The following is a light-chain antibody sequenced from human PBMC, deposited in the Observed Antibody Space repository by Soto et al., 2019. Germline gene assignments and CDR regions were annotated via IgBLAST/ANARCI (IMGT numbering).Light chain of an antibody. CDR3: QQYNNWPPFT. V-gene: IGKV3-15*01. CDR1: QSVSSN. J-gene: IGKJ3*01. Sequence: EIVMTQSPATLSVSPGERATLSCRASQSVSSNLAWYQQKPGQAPRLLIYGASTRATGIPARFSGSVSGTEFTLTISSMQSEDFAVNYCQQYNNWPPFTFGPGTKVDIK. CDR2: GAS.